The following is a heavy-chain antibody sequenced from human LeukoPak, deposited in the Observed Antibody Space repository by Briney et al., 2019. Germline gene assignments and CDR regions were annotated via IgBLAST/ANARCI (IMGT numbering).Heavy chain of an antibody. CDR3: AEDQQLQPFHY. V-gene: IGHV3-48*01. CDR1: GFTFSSYS. CDR2: ISSSSSTK. D-gene: IGHD2-2*01. Sequence: PGGSLRLSCAASGFTFSSYSMNWVRQAPGKGLEWVSYISSSSSTKYYADSVKGRFAISRDNSKNTLYLQMNSLRPEDTSVYYCAEDQQLQPFHYWGQGTLVTVSS. J-gene: IGHJ4*02.